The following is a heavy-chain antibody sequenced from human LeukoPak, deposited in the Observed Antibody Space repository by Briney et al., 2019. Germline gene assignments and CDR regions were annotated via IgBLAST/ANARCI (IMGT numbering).Heavy chain of an antibody. J-gene: IGHJ5*02. CDR3: AREVLRFLEWSEYNWFDP. D-gene: IGHD3-3*01. CDR2: ISYDGSNK. Sequence: GGSLRLSCAASGFTFSSYAMHWVRQAPGKGLEWVAVISYDGSNKYYADSVKGRFTISRDNSKNTLYLQMNSLRAEDTAVYYCAREVLRFLEWSEYNWFDPWGQGTLSPSPQ. V-gene: IGHV3-30-3*01. CDR1: GFTFSSYA.